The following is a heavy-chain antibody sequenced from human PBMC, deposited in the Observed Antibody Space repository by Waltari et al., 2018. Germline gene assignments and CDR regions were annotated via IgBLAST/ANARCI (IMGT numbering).Heavy chain of an antibody. D-gene: IGHD5-12*01. V-gene: IGHV4-59*01. CDR1: GGSISSYY. J-gene: IGHJ4*02. Sequence: QVQLQESGPGLVKPSETLSLTCTVSGGSISSYYWSWIRQPPGKGLEWIGYNYYSGSTNYNPSLKSRVTISVDTSKNQFSLKLSSVTAADTAVYYCARGRDGYNFDYWGQGTLVTVSS. CDR3: ARGRDGYNFDY. CDR2: NYYSGST.